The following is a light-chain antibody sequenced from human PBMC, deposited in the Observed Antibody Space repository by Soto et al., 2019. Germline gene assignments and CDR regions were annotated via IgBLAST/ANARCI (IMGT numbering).Light chain of an antibody. J-gene: IGLJ2*01. CDR2: EVS. V-gene: IGLV2-8*01. CDR1: ISDVGGYNY. Sequence: QSVLTQPPSASGSPGQSVTISCTGTISDVGGYNYVSWYQQHPGKAPKLMIYEVSERPSGVPDRFSGSKSGNTASLTVSGLQAEDEADYYCGSYAGFNKYVAFGGGTKLTVL. CDR3: GSYAGFNKYVA.